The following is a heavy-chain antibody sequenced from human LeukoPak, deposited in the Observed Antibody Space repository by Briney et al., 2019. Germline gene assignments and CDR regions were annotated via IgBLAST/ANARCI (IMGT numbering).Heavy chain of an antibody. D-gene: IGHD3-3*01. CDR1: GFTFSSYA. CDR2: ISGSGGST. Sequence: QPGGSLRLSCAASGFTFSSYAMSWVRQAPGKGLEWVSAISGSGGSTYYADSVKGRFTISRDNSKNTLYLQMNSLRAEDTAVYYRARRITIFNYFDYWGQGTLVTVSS. J-gene: IGHJ4*02. CDR3: ARRITIFNYFDY. V-gene: IGHV3-23*01.